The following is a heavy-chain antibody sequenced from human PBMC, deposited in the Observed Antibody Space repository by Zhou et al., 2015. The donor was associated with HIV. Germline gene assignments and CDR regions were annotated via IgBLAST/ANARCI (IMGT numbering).Heavy chain of an antibody. CDR2: ISAYNGNT. V-gene: IGHV1-18*01. CDR3: ARVTPYPNCSTYQLAYTYFDY. J-gene: IGHJ4*01. Sequence: QVQLVQSGAEVKKPGASVKVSCKASGYTFTSYGISWVRQAPGQGLEWMGWISAYNGNTNYAQKLQGRVTMTTDTSTSTAYMELRSLRSDDTAVYYCARVTPYPNCSTYQLAYTYFDYVGRRNRGPPSP. D-gene: IGHD2-2*01. CDR1: GYTFTSYG.